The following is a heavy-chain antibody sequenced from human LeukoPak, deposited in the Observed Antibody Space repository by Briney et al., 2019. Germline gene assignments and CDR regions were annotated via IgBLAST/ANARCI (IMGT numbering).Heavy chain of an antibody. D-gene: IGHD3-10*01. CDR2: IYSDGST. Sequence: GGSLRLSCAASGFTVSTKYMSWVRQAPGKGLEWVSGIYSDGSTHYADSVKGRFTISRHNSKNTLYLQMNSLRAEDTAMYYCARGHGSGSSGPDYWGQGTLVTVSS. J-gene: IGHJ4*02. V-gene: IGHV3-53*04. CDR3: ARGHGSGSSGPDY. CDR1: GFTVSTKY.